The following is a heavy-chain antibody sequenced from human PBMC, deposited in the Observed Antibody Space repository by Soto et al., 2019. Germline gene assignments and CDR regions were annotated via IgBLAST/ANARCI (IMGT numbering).Heavy chain of an antibody. CDR3: ARAWKQPWGGMDV. J-gene: IGHJ6*02. Sequence: SDTLSLTCIVSALFIRGYYLSLIRHPPGRGLEWIGYIHSGGTTNYNPSLKSRVTISLDTSKNQFSLRLSSVTAADTAVYYCARAWKQPWGGMDVWGPGTTVTVSS. CDR1: ALFIRGYY. V-gene: IGHV4-59*01. CDR2: IHSGGTT. D-gene: IGHD6-13*01.